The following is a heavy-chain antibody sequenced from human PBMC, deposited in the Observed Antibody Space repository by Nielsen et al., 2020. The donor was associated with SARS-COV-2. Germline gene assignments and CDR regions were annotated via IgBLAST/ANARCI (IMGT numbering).Heavy chain of an antibody. CDR2: IYPRDSDT. Sequence: GGSLRLSCKGSGYSFTSHWITWVRQMPGKGLEWMGVIYPRDSDTRYNPSFQGQVTISADKSISTVYLQWSGLKASDSAMYYCARYASEYYYYYYMDVWGTGTTVTVPS. V-gene: IGHV5-51*01. J-gene: IGHJ6*03. CDR1: GYSFTSHW. CDR3: ARYASEYYYYYYMDV. D-gene: IGHD2-2*01.